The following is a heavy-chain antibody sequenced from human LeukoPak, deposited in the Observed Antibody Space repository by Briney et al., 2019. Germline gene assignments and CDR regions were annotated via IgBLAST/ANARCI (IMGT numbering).Heavy chain of an antibody. CDR1: GYSFNSYL. D-gene: IGHD4-17*01. V-gene: IGHV5-10-1*01. Sequence: GESLKISCQGSGYSFNSYLISWVRQMPGKGLAWMGKIDPSDSYANYSPSFQGHVIFSADKSISSAYLQWSSLKASDTAMYYCASGGDYSSFDYWGQGTLVTVSS. CDR2: IDPSDSYA. CDR3: ASGGDYSSFDY. J-gene: IGHJ4*02.